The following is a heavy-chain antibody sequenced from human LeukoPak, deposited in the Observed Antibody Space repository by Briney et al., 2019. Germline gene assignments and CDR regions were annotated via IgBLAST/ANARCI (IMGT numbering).Heavy chain of an antibody. CDR2: ISSSSSTI. Sequence: SGGSLRLSCAASGFTFSSYSMNWVRQAPGKGLEWVSYISSSSSTIYYADSVKGRFTISRDNAKNSLYLQMNSLRAENTAVYYCARAGLYLFKYGMDVWGQGTTVTVSS. J-gene: IGHJ6*02. V-gene: IGHV3-48*04. D-gene: IGHD2-2*01. CDR3: ARAGLYLFKYGMDV. CDR1: GFTFSSYS.